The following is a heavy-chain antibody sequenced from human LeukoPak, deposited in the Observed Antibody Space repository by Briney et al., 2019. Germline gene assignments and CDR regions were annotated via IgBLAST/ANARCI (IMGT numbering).Heavy chain of an antibody. CDR1: GGSISATTYY. V-gene: IGHV4-39*07. CDR3: ARVGWGNAAAHPNWLDP. D-gene: IGHD6-6*01. J-gene: IGHJ5*02. CDR2: IYYNGNT. Sequence: SETLSLTCTVSGGSISATTYYWGWIRQPPGTGLEWIANIYYNGNTAYNPSLKSRATILIDTSKNQFSLRLNSVTAADTAVYYCARVGWGNAAAHPNWLDPWGQGILVTVSS.